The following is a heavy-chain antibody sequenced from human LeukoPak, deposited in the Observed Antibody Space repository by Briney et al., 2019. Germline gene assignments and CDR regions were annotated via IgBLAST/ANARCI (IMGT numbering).Heavy chain of an antibody. CDR2: ISGGGGTT. D-gene: IGHD5-18*01. V-gene: IGHV3-23*01. J-gene: IGHJ6*02. Sequence: GGSLRLSCAASGFIFSNYAMSWVRQAPGKGLEWVSGISGGGGTTYYADSVKGRFTISGDNSQNTLYLQMNSLRADDTAVYYCAKMDARTTAMRGMDAWGQGTTVTVSS. CDR3: AKMDARTTAMRGMDA. CDR1: GFIFSNYA.